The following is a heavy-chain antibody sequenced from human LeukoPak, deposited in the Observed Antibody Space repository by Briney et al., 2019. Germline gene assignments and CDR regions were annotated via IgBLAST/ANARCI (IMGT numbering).Heavy chain of an antibody. D-gene: IGHD2-15*01. CDR3: ARVLYCSGGSCSPTGFDY. CDR2: INHSGST. J-gene: IGHJ4*02. CDR1: GGSFSGYY. Sequence: KPSETLSLTCAVYGGSFSGYYWSWIRQPPGKGREWIGEINHSGSTNYNPSLKSRVTISVDTSKNQFSLKLSSVTAADTAVYYCARVLYCSGGSCSPTGFDYWGQGTLVTVSS. V-gene: IGHV4-34*01.